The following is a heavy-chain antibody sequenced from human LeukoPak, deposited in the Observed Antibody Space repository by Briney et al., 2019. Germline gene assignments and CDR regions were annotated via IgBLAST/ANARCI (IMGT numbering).Heavy chain of an antibody. CDR1: GGSFSGYY. CDR3: ARNRVIPYYDFWSALSGPGNWFDP. V-gene: IGHV4-34*01. J-gene: IGHJ5*02. Sequence: SETLSLTCAVYGGSFSGYYWSWIRQPPGKGLEWIGEINHSGSTNYNPSLKSRVTISVDTSKNQFSLKLSSVTAADTAVYYCARNRVIPYYDFWSALSGPGNWFDPWGQGTLVTVSS. D-gene: IGHD3-3*01. CDR2: INHSGST.